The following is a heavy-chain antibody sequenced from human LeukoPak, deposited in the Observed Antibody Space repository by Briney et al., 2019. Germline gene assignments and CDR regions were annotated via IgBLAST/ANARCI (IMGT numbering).Heavy chain of an antibody. CDR2: IKQDGSEK. CDR1: GLTFSSYW. V-gene: IGHV3-7*04. J-gene: IGHJ4*02. CDR3: ARGLLAAPGIDY. Sequence: PGGSLRLSCAASGLTFSSYWMSWVRQAPGKGLEWVANIKQDGSEKNCVDSVKGRFTISRDNAKNSLYLQMNSLRAEDTAVYYCARGLLAAPGIDYWGQGALVTVSS. D-gene: IGHD6-13*01.